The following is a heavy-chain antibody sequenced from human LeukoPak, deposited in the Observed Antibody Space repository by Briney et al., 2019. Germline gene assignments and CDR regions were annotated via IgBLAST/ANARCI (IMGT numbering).Heavy chain of an antibody. CDR2: IIPIFGTA. Sequence: SVKVSCKASGGTFSSYAISWLRQAPGQGLEWMGGIIPIFGTANYAQKFQGRVTITTDESTSTAYMELSSLRSDDTAVYYCAVGYAAMVNAFDYWGQGTLVTVSS. D-gene: IGHD5-18*01. CDR3: AVGYAAMVNAFDY. CDR1: GGTFSSYA. J-gene: IGHJ4*02. V-gene: IGHV1-69*05.